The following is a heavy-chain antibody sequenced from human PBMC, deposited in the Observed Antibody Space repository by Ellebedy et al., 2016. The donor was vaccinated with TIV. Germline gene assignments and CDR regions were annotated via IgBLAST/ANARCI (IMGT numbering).Heavy chain of an antibody. D-gene: IGHD4/OR15-4a*01. CDR1: GFTFSNYW. CDR2: IKQDGNEK. CDR3: ASGASWF. Sequence: PGGSLRLSCAASGFTFSNYWMNWVRQAPGKGLEWVANIKQDGNEKNYAVSVEGRFTIFRDNAKNSLYLQMNSLRAEDTAVYYCASGASWFWGQGTLVTVSS. J-gene: IGHJ4*02. V-gene: IGHV3-7*01.